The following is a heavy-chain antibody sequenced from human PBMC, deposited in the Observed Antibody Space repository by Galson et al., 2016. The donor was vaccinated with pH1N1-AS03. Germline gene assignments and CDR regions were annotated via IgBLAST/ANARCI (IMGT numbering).Heavy chain of an antibody. J-gene: IGHJ4*02. CDR2: ISGIGTST. V-gene: IGHV3-23*01. CDR1: GFTFKNYA. CDR3: AKEGDEGAFDC. Sequence: SLRLSCAASGFTFKNYAMSWVRQAPGKGLEWVSVISGIGTSTYNAASVKGRFSISRDNARNTLSLQMDGLRAEDTALYYCAKEGDEGAFDCWGQGTLVTVS.